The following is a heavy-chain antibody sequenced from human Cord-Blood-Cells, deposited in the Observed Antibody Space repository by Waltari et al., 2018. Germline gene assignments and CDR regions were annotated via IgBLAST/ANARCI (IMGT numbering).Heavy chain of an antibody. V-gene: IGHV4-34*01. Sequence: QVQLQQWGAGLLKPSETLSLTCAVYGASFSGYYWSWIRQPSGKGLEWIGEINHSGRDIYNASVKSRVTRSVDTSKNQFSLKLSSVTAADTAVYYCARGGYSGYDFDYWGQGTLVTVSS. CDR2: INHSGRD. CDR1: GASFSGYY. J-gene: IGHJ4*02. CDR3: ARGGYSGYDFDY. D-gene: IGHD5-12*01.